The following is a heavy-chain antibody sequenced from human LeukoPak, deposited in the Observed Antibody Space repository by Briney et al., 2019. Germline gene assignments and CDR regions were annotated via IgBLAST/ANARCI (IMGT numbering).Heavy chain of an antibody. CDR3: AGESSPDYYYDRHV. V-gene: IGHV3-21*01. CDR1: GFTFSSYS. D-gene: IGHD3-22*01. J-gene: IGHJ6*04. Sequence: GGSLRLSCAASGFTFSSYSMNLVRQAPGEGLEWVSSISSSSSYIYYADSVKVRFTISRDNAKNSLYLQMNSLRAEDTAVYYCAGESSPDYYYDRHVWGKGTTVTVSS. CDR2: ISSSSSYI.